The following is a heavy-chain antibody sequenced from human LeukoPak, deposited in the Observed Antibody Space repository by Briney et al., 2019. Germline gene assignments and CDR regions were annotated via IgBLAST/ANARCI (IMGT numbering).Heavy chain of an antibody. D-gene: IGHD4/OR15-4a*01. V-gene: IGHV3-7*05. J-gene: IGHJ4*02. CDR3: TRDEYGAHDY. Sequence: GGSLRLSCTVSGFTFSSYWMSWVRQGTGKRLEWVANINRDGSEKYYVDSVKGRFTISRDNAKNTLYLQMNSVRAEDTAVYYCTRDEYGAHDYWGQGTLVTVSS. CDR1: GFTFSSYW. CDR2: INRDGSEK.